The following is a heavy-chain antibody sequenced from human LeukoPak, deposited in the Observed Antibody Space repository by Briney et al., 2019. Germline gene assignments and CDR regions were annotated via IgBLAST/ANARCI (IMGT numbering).Heavy chain of an antibody. J-gene: IGHJ4*02. CDR3: ARGAGYNRVDY. CDR1: GRSISSYY. D-gene: IGHD5-24*01. Sequence: SETLSLTCTVSGRSISSYYWSWLRRPPGKGLEWIGYIYYSGSTDSNPSLKSRVTISLDTSKNEFSLNLSSVTAADTAVYYCARGAGYNRVDYWGQGTLVTVSS. V-gene: IGHV4-59*01. CDR2: IYYSGST.